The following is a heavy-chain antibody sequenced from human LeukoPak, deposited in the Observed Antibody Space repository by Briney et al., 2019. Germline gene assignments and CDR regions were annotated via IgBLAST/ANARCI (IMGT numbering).Heavy chain of an antibody. J-gene: IGHJ4*02. CDR1: GGSISSYY. D-gene: IGHD4/OR15-4a*01. V-gene: IGHV4-4*07. CDR3: ARASGRRGAIHPPYYFDY. CDR2: IYTSGST. Sequence: SETLSLTCTVSGGSISSYYWSWIRQPAGKGLEWIWRIYTSGSTNYNPSLKSRVTMSVDTSKNQFSLKLSSVTAADTAVYYCARASGRRGAIHPPYYFDYWGQGTLVTVSS.